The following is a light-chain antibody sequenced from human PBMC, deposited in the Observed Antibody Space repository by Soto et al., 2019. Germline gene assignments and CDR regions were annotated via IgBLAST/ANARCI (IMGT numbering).Light chain of an antibody. CDR1: QTVTSRY. J-gene: IGKJ2*01. CDR2: GAS. V-gene: IGKV3-20*01. CDR3: QRYGNSPMYT. Sequence: EIVLTQSPGTLSLSPGERATLSCRASQTVTSRYLGWYQQKPGQAPRLLIYGASSRATGIPDRFSGSGSGTDFTLTISRLEPEDFAVYYCQRYGNSPMYTFGQGTKLEIK.